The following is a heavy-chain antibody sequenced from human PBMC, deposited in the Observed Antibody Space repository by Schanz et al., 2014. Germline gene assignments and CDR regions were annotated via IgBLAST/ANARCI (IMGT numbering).Heavy chain of an antibody. CDR3: AKSYDTSGYSGFDY. D-gene: IGHD3-22*01. Sequence: EVQLVESGGGLVKPGDSLRLSCAASGFTFSSYTMKWVRQAPGKGLEWVSSISSTSTYLYYADSVKGRFTISRDNSKNTLYLQMNSLRTEDTAVYFCAKSYDTSGYSGFDYWGQGTLVAVSS. CDR1: GFTFSSYT. J-gene: IGHJ4*02. V-gene: IGHV3-21*01. CDR2: ISSTSTYL.